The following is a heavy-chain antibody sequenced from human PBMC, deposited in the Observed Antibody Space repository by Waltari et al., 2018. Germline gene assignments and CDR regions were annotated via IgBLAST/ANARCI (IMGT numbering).Heavy chain of an antibody. CDR2: IKQDGREK. D-gene: IGHD6-19*01. J-gene: IGHJ4*02. CDR1: GFTFSSYW. CDR3: ARYGVAGFDY. V-gene: IGHV3-7*01. Sequence: EVQLVESGGGLVQPGGSLRLSCAASGFTFSSYWMSWVRQAPGKGVEGVANIKQDGREKCYVDSVKGRLTISRDNAKNSLYLQMSSLRAEDTAVYYCARYGVAGFDYWGQGTLVTVSS.